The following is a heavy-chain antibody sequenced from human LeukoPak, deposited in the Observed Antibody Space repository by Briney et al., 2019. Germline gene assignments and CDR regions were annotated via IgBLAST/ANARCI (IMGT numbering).Heavy chain of an antibody. V-gene: IGHV1-46*01. CDR1: GYTFTSNY. CDR3: ARDNSVGDYAWWFDP. Sequence: GASVKVSCTASGYTFTSNYMHWVRQAPGQGLEWMGVINPSGGSTSYAQKFQGRVTMTRDMSTSTDYMELSSLRSEDTAVYYCARDNSVGDYAWWFDPWGQGTLVSVSS. CDR2: INPSGGST. D-gene: IGHD1-26*01. J-gene: IGHJ5*02.